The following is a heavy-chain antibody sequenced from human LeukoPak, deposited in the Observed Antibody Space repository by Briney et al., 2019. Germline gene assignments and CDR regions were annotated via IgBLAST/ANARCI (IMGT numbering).Heavy chain of an antibody. CDR1: GYTFTHYY. D-gene: IGHD6-19*01. CDR2: INPSGGST. CDR3: ATGSGWYSPDY. V-gene: IGHV1-46*01. J-gene: IGHJ4*02. Sequence: ASVKVSCKTSGYTFTHYYIHWVRQAPGQGLEWMGIINPSGGSTNYAQTFQGRLSMTRDMSTSTAYMELSSLRSEDTAVYYCATGSGWYSPDYWGQGTLVTVSS.